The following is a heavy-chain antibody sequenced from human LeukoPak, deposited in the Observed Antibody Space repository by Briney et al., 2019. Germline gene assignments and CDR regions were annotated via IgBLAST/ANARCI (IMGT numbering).Heavy chain of an antibody. J-gene: IGHJ4*02. Sequence: GSLRLSCAASGFTVSSNYMSWVRQAPGKGLERVSVLYSDGSTYYADSLKGRFTISRDNSKNTLYLQMNNLRAEDTAMYYCARAAYDSNGFTANHDYWGQGTLVTVSS. D-gene: IGHD3-22*01. CDR1: GFTVSSNY. CDR3: ARAAYDSNGFTANHDY. V-gene: IGHV3-53*01. CDR2: LYSDGST.